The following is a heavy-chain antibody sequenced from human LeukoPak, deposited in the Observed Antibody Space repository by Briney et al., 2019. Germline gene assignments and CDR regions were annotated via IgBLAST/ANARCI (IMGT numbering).Heavy chain of an antibody. D-gene: IGHD1-26*01. J-gene: IGHJ4*02. CDR3: ARGYALYSGRYIDFDY. CDR2: INPNNGGT. Sequence: ASVKVPCKASGYTFTGHYMHWVRQAPGQGLEWMGWINPNNGGTNYAQKFQGRVTMTRDTSISTAYMELSRLRSDDTAVYYCARGYALYSGRYIDFDYWGQGAQVTVS. CDR1: GYTFTGHY. V-gene: IGHV1-2*02.